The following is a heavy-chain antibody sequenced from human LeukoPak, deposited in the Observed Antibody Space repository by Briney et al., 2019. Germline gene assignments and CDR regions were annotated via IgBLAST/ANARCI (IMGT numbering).Heavy chain of an antibody. V-gene: IGHV3-9*03. Sequence: GRSLRLSCAASGFTFDDHAMHWVRQAPGKGLEWVSGISWNSGSIGYADSVKDRFTISRDNAKNSLYLQMNSLRAEDMALYYCAKGLNLYDAFDIWGQGTMVTVSS. CDR2: ISWNSGSI. CDR3: AKGLNLYDAFDI. D-gene: IGHD1-14*01. J-gene: IGHJ3*02. CDR1: GFTFDDHA.